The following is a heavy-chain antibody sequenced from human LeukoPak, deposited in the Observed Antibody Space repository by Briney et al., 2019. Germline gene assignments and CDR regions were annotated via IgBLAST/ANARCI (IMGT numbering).Heavy chain of an antibody. CDR3: ASDPPYCSGGSCYSN. CDR1: GYSISSGYY. J-gene: IGHJ4*02. Sequence: SETLSLTCTVSGYSISSGYYWGWIRQPPGKGLECIGNIYHSGSTYYNPSLKSRVTISVDTSKNQFSLKLSSVTAADTAVYYCASDPPYCSGGSCYSNWGQGTLVTVSS. D-gene: IGHD2-15*01. V-gene: IGHV4-38-2*02. CDR2: IYHSGST.